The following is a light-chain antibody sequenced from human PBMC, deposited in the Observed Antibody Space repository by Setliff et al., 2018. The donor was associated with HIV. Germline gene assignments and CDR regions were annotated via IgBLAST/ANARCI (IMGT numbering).Light chain of an antibody. V-gene: IGLV2-23*01. J-gene: IGLJ1*01. CDR1: SGDVGRYNL. CDR2: QAS. CDR3: CSNTGSNTYV. Sequence: QSALTQPASVSGSPGQSITISCTGTSGDVGRYNLVSWYQQQPGEPPKLMIYQASKRSSGVSNRFSGSKSGNTASLTISGLQAEDEADYYCCSNTGSNTYVFGTGTKVTVL.